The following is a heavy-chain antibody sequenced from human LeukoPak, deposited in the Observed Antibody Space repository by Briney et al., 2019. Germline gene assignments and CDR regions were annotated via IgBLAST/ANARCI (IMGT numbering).Heavy chain of an antibody. Sequence: PGGSLRLSCAASGFTFSNYWMHWVRPAPGKGLVWVSRIKGDGSHTIYADSVKGRFTISRDNAKNTLCLQMKSLRAEDTAVYYCVRDWDHFDFDSWGLGTLVTVSS. D-gene: IGHD3-9*01. CDR3: VRDWDHFDFDS. J-gene: IGHJ5*01. CDR2: IKGDGSHT. CDR1: GFTFSNYW. V-gene: IGHV3-74*01.